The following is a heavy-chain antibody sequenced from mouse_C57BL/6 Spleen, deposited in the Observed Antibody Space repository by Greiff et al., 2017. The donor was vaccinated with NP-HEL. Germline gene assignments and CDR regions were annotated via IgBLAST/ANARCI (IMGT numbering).Heavy chain of an antibody. V-gene: IGHV1-64*01. J-gene: IGHJ2*01. D-gene: IGHD4-1*01. CDR3: ARPGTCYFDY. CDR1: GYTFTSYW. Sequence: VKLQQPGAELVKPGASVKLSCKASGYTFTSYWMHWVKQRPGQGLEWIGMIHPNSGSTNYNEKFKSKATLTVDKSSSTAYMQLSSLTSEDSAVYYCARPGTCYFDYWGQGTTHTVSS. CDR2: IHPNSGST.